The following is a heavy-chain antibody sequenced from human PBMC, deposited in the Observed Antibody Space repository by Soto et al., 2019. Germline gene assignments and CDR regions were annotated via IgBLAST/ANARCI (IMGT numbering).Heavy chain of an antibody. D-gene: IGHD3-3*01. CDR2: IVVGSGNT. CDR1: GFTFTSSA. J-gene: IGHJ4*02. Sequence: GASVKVSCKASGFTFTSSAVQWVRQARGQRLEWIGWIVVGSGNTNYAQKFQERVTITRDMSTSTAYMELSSLRSEDTAVYYCARSAIGFLEWLNVPFDYWGQGTLVTVSS. CDR3: ARSAIGFLEWLNVPFDY. V-gene: IGHV1-58*01.